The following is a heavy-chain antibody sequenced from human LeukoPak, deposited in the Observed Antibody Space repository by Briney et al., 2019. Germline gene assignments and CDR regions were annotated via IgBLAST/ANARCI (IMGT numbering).Heavy chain of an antibody. CDR3: TRVDCGGDCYWEDYYGMEV. J-gene: IGHJ6*02. CDR2: ISSGGST. Sequence: GGSLRLSCAVSGMSISKSGMSWVRQTRGKGLEWVSAISSGGSTNYADSVKGRFTISRDNSKNTLYLQMNSLRIEDTAVYYCTRVDCGGDCYWEDYYGMEVWGQGTTVTVSS. CDR1: GMSISKSG. V-gene: IGHV3-23*01. D-gene: IGHD2-21*02.